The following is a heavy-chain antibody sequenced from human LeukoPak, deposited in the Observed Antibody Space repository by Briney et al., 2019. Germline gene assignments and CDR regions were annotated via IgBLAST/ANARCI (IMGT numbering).Heavy chain of an antibody. D-gene: IGHD4-17*01. V-gene: IGHV3-30-3*01. Sequence: GGPLRLSCAASGFTFSSYAMHWVRQAPGKGLEWVAVMSYDGSNKYYADSVKGRFTISRDNSKNTLYLQMNSLRAEDTAVYYCARDGDYGDCLYYFDYWGQGTLVTVTS. J-gene: IGHJ4*02. CDR1: GFTFSSYA. CDR2: MSYDGSNK. CDR3: ARDGDYGDCLYYFDY.